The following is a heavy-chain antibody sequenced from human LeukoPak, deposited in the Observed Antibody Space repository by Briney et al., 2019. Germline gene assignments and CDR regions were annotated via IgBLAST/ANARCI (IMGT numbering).Heavy chain of an antibody. V-gene: IGHV3-21*01. Sequence: PGGSLRLSCAASGFTFSSYSMNWVHQAPGKGLEWVSSISSSSSYIYYADSVKGRFTISRDNAKNSLYLQMNSLRAEDTAVYYCARRLISYGDPVWFDPWGQGTLVTVSS. CDR1: GFTFSSYS. J-gene: IGHJ5*02. CDR2: ISSSSSYI. D-gene: IGHD4-17*01. CDR3: ARRLISYGDPVWFDP.